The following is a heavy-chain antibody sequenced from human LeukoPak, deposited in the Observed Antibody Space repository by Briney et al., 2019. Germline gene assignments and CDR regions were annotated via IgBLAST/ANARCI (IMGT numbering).Heavy chain of an antibody. D-gene: IGHD2-15*01. CDR2: IYSGGST. V-gene: IGHV3-66*01. Sequence: PGGSLRLSCAASGSTVSSKYMSWVRQAPGKGLEWVSVIYSGGSTYYADSVKGRFTISRDNSKNTLYLQMNSLRAEDTAVYYCARARWDCSGGSCSPLFDCWGQGTLVTVSS. CDR1: GSTVSSKY. J-gene: IGHJ4*02. CDR3: ARARWDCSGGSCSPLFDC.